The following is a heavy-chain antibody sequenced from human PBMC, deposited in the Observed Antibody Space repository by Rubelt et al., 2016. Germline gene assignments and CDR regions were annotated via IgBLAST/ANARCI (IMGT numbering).Heavy chain of an antibody. Sequence: AMHWVRQAPGKGLEWVAVISYDGSNKYYADSVKGRFTISRDNSKNTLYLQMNSLRAEDTAVYYCAKVGGYSYGYVDYWGQGTLVTVSS. D-gene: IGHD5-18*01. J-gene: IGHJ4*02. V-gene: IGHV3-30*04. CDR1: A. CDR3: AKVGGYSYGYVDY. CDR2: ISYDGSNK.